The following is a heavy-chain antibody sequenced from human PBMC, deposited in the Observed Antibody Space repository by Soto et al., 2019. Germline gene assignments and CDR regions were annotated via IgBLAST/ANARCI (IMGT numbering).Heavy chain of an antibody. V-gene: IGHV4-39*01. J-gene: IGHJ5*02. CDR2: IYYSGST. CDR3: ARQSSGWYNWFDP. Sequence: QLQLQESGPGLVKPSETLSLTCTVSGGSISSSSYYWGWIRQPPGKGLEWIGSIYYSGSTYYNPSLKSRVTISVDTSKNQFSLKLSSVTAADTAVYYCARQSSGWYNWFDPWGQGTLVTVSS. CDR1: GGSISSSSYY. D-gene: IGHD6-19*01.